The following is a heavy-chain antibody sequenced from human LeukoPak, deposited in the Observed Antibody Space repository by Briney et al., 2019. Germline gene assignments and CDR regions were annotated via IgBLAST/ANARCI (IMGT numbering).Heavy chain of an antibody. CDR3: ARHISRAASAFDI. V-gene: IGHV4-59*08. J-gene: IGHJ3*02. CDR1: GGSISSYY. Sequence: SETLSLTCTVSGGSISSYYWSWIRQPPGKGLEWIGYFHYIGSTKYNPSLKSRVTISADTSRNQLSMKLTSVTATDTAVYYCARHISRAASAFDIWGQGTMVTVSS. D-gene: IGHD3-9*01. CDR2: FHYIGST.